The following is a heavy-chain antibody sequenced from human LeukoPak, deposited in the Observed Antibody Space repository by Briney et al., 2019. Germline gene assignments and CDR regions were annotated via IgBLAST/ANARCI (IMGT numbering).Heavy chain of an antibody. Sequence: SETLSFTCTVSGGSISSYYWSWIRQPAGKGLEWIGRIYTSGSTNYNPSLKSRVTMSVDTSKNQFSLKLSSVTAADTAVYYCARDIVVVPAAQPGGWFDPWGQGTLVTVSS. J-gene: IGHJ5*02. CDR3: ARDIVVVPAAQPGGWFDP. CDR1: GGSISSYY. V-gene: IGHV4-4*07. CDR2: IYTSGST. D-gene: IGHD2-2*01.